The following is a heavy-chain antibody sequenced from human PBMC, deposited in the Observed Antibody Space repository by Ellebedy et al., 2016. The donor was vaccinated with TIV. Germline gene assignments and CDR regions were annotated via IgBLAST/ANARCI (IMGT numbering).Heavy chain of an antibody. CDR1: GFTFSNYN. Sequence: GESLKISCVASGFTFSNYNMNWVRQSPGKGLEWVSSIRSTGSDKYYAESVNGRFTISRDNAQDTLFLQMNSLRAEDTPVYFCSRGWSTPDSWGQGTLVIVSS. D-gene: IGHD2-15*01. J-gene: IGHJ4*02. CDR2: IRSTGSDK. V-gene: IGHV3-21*06. CDR3: SRGWSTPDS.